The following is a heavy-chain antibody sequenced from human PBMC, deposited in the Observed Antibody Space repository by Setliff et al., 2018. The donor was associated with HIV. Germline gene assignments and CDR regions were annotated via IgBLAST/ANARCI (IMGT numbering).Heavy chain of an antibody. V-gene: IGHV4-61*01. Sequence: SETLSLTCNVSGGSFIGSSFQSTWIRQPPGKGLEWIGYIYYSGSTRYNPSLKSRVTISLDTSKNRFSLQLTSVTAADTAVYYCARHRDGGTYPLDYWGQGTLVTVSS. CDR1: GGSFIGSSFQ. CDR2: IYYSGST. D-gene: IGHD1-26*01. J-gene: IGHJ4*02. CDR3: ARHRDGGTYPLDY.